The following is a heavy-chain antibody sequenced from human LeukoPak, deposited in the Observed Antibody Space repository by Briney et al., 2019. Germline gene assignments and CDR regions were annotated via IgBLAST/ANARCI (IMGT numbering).Heavy chain of an antibody. D-gene: IGHD1-1*01. CDR3: GTSQDVKNDSYDC. Sequence: PSETLSLTCTVSGGSISSYCWSWVRQSPGKGLEWIGHIFTSGRTDYNPSLKSRVTMSVDTSKNQLSMELRSLTAADAAVYYCGTSQDVKNDSYDCWGQGTLATVSS. V-gene: IGHV4-4*07. CDR2: IFTSGRT. CDR1: GGSISSYC. J-gene: IGHJ4*02.